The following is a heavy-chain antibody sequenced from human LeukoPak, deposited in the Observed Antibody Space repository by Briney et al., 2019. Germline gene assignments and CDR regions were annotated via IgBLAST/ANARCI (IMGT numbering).Heavy chain of an antibody. CDR2: MNPNSGNA. V-gene: IGHV1-8*01. Sequence: GASVKVSCKASGYTFTSYDINWVRQATGQGLEWMGWMNPNSGNAGYAQKFQGRVTMTRNSSISTAYMELSSLRSEDTAVYYCALTYSSSWYNWFDPWGQGTLVTVSS. CDR3: ALTYSSSWYNWFDP. CDR1: GYTFTSYD. J-gene: IGHJ5*02. D-gene: IGHD6-13*01.